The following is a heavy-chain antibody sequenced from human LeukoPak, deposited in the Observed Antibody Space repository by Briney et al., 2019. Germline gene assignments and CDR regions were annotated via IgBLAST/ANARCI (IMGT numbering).Heavy chain of an antibody. CDR1: GGSVTSGNYY. V-gene: IGHV4-61*02. CDR2: IYTNGGA. CDR3: AREPPGY. J-gene: IGHJ4*02. Sequence: SQTLSLTCTVSGGSVTSGNYYWNWIRQPAGKGLEWIGRIYTNGGASYNPSLKSRVAISIDASKNQFSLKLSSVTAADTAVYYCAREPPGYWGQGILVTVSS.